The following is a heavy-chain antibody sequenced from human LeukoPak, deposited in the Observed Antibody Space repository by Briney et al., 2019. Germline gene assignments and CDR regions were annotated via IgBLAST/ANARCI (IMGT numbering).Heavy chain of an antibody. CDR1: GGSISSSNW. CDR3: ARAVGYFDHSLDY. CDR2: IYHSGST. V-gene: IGHV4-4*02. D-gene: IGHD3-9*01. Sequence: PSETLSLTCAVSGGSISSSNWWSGVRQPPGKGLEWIGEIYHSGSTNYIPSLKSRVTISVDKSKNPFSLKLSSVTAADTAVYYCARAVGYFDHSLDYWGQGTLVTVSS. J-gene: IGHJ4*02.